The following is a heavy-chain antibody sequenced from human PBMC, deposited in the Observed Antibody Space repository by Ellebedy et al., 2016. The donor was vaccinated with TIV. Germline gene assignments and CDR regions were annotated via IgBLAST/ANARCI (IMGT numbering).Heavy chain of an antibody. D-gene: IGHD3-10*01. CDR2: IDPSGGGR. CDR3: ARDQGGDEYGEGLLDY. J-gene: IGHJ4*02. CDR1: GYPFSSYY. Sequence: AASVKVSCKASGYPFSSYYMHWVRQAPGQGLEWMGVIDPSGGGRRYAQRFQGRLTMTRDTSTSTVYMELSSLRSEDTAVYYCARDQGGDEYGEGLLDYWGQGTLVTVSS. V-gene: IGHV1-46*01.